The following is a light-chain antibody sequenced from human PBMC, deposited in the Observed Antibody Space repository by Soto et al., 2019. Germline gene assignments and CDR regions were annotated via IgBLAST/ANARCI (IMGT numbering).Light chain of an antibody. Sequence: EIVLTQSQATLSLSPGEIATLSCRASQSVSSYLAWYPQKPGQAPRLLLYDAYNRATGIPARFSGSGSGTDFTLTISSLEPEDFAVYYCQQRSNWPTWTFGQGTKVDIK. J-gene: IGKJ1*01. CDR1: QSVSSY. V-gene: IGKV3-11*01. CDR2: DAY. CDR3: QQRSNWPTWT.